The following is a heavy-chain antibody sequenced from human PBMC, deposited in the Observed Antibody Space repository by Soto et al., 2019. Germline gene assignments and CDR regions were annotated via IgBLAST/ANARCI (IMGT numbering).Heavy chain of an antibody. J-gene: IGHJ4*02. CDR3: AKPSQPYSAPYYFDY. D-gene: IGHD4-4*01. Sequence: SVKGRFTISRDNSKNTLYLQLNTLRTEDTAVYYCAKPSQPYSAPYYFDYWDQGTLVTVSS. V-gene: IGHV3-30*02.